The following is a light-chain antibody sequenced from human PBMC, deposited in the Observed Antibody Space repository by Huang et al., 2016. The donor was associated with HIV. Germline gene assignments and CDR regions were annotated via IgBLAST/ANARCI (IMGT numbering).Light chain of an antibody. CDR1: QSLLYKPTNKNY. Sequence: IVMTQSPDSLAVSLGDRATITCKSSQSLLYKPTNKNYLAWYQVRPGQPPKLLIYWASSRESGVPYRFSGSGSAADFTLTINNFQAEDVGSYFCQQYYGSVPTFGHGTKVEIK. CDR3: QQYYGSVPT. CDR2: WAS. V-gene: IGKV4-1*01. J-gene: IGKJ1*01.